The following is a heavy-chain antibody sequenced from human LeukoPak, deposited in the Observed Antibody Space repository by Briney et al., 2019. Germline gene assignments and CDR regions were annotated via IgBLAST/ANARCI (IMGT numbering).Heavy chain of an antibody. CDR3: ADNYGVSGYAFDI. J-gene: IGHJ3*02. CDR1: GGSISGFEYY. CDR2: IYSSGRT. V-gene: IGHV4-39*07. Sequence: SETLSLTCTVSGGSISGFEYYWGWIRQPPGKGLEWIGCIYSSGRTHYSPSLRSRVSISTDMSQNQFSLKLSSVTAADTAVYYCADNYGVSGYAFDIWGQGTMVTVSS. D-gene: IGHD4-17*01.